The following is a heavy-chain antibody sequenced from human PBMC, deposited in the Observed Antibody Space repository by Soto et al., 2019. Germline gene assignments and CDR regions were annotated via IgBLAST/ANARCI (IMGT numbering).Heavy chain of an antibody. D-gene: IGHD3-10*01. CDR3: GRVAEGATRHTDPDS. Sequence: SETLSLTCTVSGVSIHNSHSFWAWIRQPPGKGLQFIASVYHNGGAHYNSSLKSRVTISVDTANNQVSLRMRSLTAADTAFYYCGRVAEGATRHTDPDSWGQGILVTVSS. CDR2: VYHNGGA. CDR1: GVSIHNSHSF. J-gene: IGHJ5*01. V-gene: IGHV4-39*01.